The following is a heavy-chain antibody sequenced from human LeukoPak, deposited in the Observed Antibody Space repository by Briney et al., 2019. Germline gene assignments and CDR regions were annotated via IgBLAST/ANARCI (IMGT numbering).Heavy chain of an antibody. CDR3: ARLSQDTWDAFDI. D-gene: IGHD2-15*01. Sequence: SETLSLTCAVSGYSISSGYYWGWIRQPPGKGLEWIGSTYHSGSTYYNPSLKSRVTISVDTSKNQFSLKLSSVTAADTAVYYCARLSQDTWDAFDIWGQGTMVTVSS. J-gene: IGHJ3*02. V-gene: IGHV4-38-2*01. CDR1: GYSISSGYY. CDR2: TYHSGST.